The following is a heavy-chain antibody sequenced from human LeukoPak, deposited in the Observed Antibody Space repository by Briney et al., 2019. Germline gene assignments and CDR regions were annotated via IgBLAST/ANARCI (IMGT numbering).Heavy chain of an antibody. V-gene: IGHV1-69*13. CDR1: GGTFSSYA. J-gene: IGHJ3*02. Sequence: SVKVSCKASGGTFSSYAISWVRQAPGQGLEWMGGIIPIFGTANYAQKFQGRVTITADESTSTAYMELSSLRSDDTAVYYCARRPYYCSSTSCYTWSYYDFWSGYRNRDAFDIWGQGTMVTVSS. CDR2: IIPIFGTA. D-gene: IGHD2-2*02. CDR3: ARRPYYCSSTSCYTWSYYDFWSGYRNRDAFDI.